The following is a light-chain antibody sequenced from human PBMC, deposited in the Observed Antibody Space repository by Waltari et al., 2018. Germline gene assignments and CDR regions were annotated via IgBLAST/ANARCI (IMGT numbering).Light chain of an antibody. J-gene: IGLJ3*02. CDR2: NNN. CDR1: SSNIGRNS. V-gene: IGLV1-44*01. CDR3: AAWDDSLNGV. Sequence: SVLTQPPSASGTPGQRVTISCSGTSSNIGRNSVNWYQQVPGTAPKLLIYNNNQRPSGVPDRFSCSKSGTSASLDISGLQSEDEADYYCAAWDDSLNGVFGGGTKLTVL.